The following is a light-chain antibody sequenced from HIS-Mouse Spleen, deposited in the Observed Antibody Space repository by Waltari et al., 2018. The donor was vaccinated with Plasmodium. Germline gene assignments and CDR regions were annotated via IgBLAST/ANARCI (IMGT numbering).Light chain of an antibody. J-gene: IGLJ3*02. CDR2: EDS. CDR3: YSTDSSGNHRV. CDR1: ALPNKY. V-gene: IGLV3-10*01. Sequence: SYELTQPPPVSVSPGQTARLTCSGDALPNKYAYWYQQNSGQAPVLVIYEDSKRPPGIRERFSGSSSGTMATLTISGAQVEDEADYYCYSTDSSGNHRVFGGGTKLTVL.